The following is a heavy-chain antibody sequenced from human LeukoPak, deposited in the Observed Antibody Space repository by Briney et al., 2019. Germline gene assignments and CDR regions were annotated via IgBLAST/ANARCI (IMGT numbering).Heavy chain of an antibody. V-gene: IGHV3-23*01. CDR3: AKRSVY. CDR2: VGGDGHVT. J-gene: IGHJ4*02. CDR1: GFTFSTYV. Sequence: GGSLRLSCAASGFTFSTYVMSWVRRPPGKGLAWVSSVGGDGHVTYYADSVKGRFTISRDNSKSTLFLQMDSLRVEDTAVYYCAKRSVYWGQGTLVTVSS.